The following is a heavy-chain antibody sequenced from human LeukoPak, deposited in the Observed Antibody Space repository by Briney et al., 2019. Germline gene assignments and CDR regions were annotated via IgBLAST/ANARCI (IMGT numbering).Heavy chain of an antibody. CDR1: GGTFSSYA. CDR3: ARGGYGDYDRVDY. V-gene: IGHV1-69*04. Sequence: ASVKVSCKASGGTFSSYAISWVRQAPGQGLEWMGRIIPILGIANYAQKFQGRVTITADKSTSTAYMELSSLRSEGTAVYYCARGGYGDYDRVDYWGQGTLVTVSS. CDR2: IIPILGIA. D-gene: IGHD4-17*01. J-gene: IGHJ4*02.